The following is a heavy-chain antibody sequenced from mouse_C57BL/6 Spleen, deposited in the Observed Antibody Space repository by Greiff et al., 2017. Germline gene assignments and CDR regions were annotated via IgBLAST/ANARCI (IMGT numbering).Heavy chain of an antibody. D-gene: IGHD2-1*01. CDR1: GYNIKDYY. CDR2: IDPEDGDT. CDR3: TTSYGNYEDAMDY. Sequence: EVQLQQSGAELVRPGASVKLSCTASGYNIKDYYMHWVKQRPEQGLEWIGGIDPEDGDTEYAPKFQGKATLTADTSSTTAYLQLSSLTSEDTAVYYCTTSYGNYEDAMDYWGQGTSVTVSS. J-gene: IGHJ4*01. V-gene: IGHV14-1*01.